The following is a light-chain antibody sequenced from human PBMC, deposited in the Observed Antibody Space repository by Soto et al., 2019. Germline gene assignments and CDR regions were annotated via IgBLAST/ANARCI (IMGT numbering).Light chain of an antibody. CDR2: EVS. J-gene: IGLJ1*01. CDR1: STDVGGYNY. CDR3: SSYTSSSPYV. V-gene: IGLV2-14*01. Sequence: QSALSRTASVSGSPGQSITISCTGTSTDVGGYNYVSWYQQQPGQAPKLIISEVSNRPSGISNRFSGSKSGNTASLTISGLQAEDEADYFCSSYTSSSPYVFGSGTKVTVL.